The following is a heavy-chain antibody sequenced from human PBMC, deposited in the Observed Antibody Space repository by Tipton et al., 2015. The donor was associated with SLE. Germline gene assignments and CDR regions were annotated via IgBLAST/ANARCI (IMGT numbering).Heavy chain of an antibody. V-gene: IGHV3-11*05. CDR1: GFTFSTYN. CDR3: AKGGPIVVVIARWFDP. J-gene: IGHJ5*02. Sequence: SLRLSCAASGFTFSTYNMNWVRQAPGKGLEWVSYISSSSSSYTKYADSVKGRFTISRDNSKNTLYLQMNSLRAEDTAVYYCAKGGPIVVVIARWFDPWGQGTLVTVSS. CDR2: ISSSSSSYT. D-gene: IGHD2-21*01.